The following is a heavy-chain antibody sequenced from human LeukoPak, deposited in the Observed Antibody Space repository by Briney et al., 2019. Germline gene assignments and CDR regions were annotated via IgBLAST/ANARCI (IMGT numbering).Heavy chain of an antibody. V-gene: IGHV3-38-3*01. CDR2: ISGGST. Sequence: GGSLRLSCAASGFTFSSYSMNWVRQAPGKGLEWVSSISGGSTYYADSRKGRFTISRDNSKNTLHLQMNSLRAEDTAVYYCARNPTMVRGVPNWFDPWGQGTLVTVSS. CDR1: GFTFSSYS. D-gene: IGHD3-10*01. CDR3: ARNPTMVRGVPNWFDP. J-gene: IGHJ5*02.